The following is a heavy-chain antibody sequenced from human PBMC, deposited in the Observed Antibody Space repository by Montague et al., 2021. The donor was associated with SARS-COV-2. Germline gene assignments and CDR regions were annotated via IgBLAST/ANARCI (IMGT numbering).Heavy chain of an antibody. V-gene: IGHV3-21*01. CDR1: GFTFSSFS. Sequence: SLRLSCAASGFTFSSFSMNWVRQAPGKGLEWVSSISSSSSSYIYYADSVKGRFTISRDNAKNSLYLQMNSLRAEDTAVYYCASDRDELHAADYWGQGTLVTVSS. J-gene: IGHJ4*02. CDR2: ISSSSSSYI. CDR3: ASDRDELHAADY. D-gene: IGHD1-26*01.